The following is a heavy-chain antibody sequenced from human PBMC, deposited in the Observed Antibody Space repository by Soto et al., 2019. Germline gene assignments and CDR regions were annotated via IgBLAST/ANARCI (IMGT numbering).Heavy chain of an antibody. CDR3: VRGASLNFGY. CDR2: VNWNGGST. CDR1: GFTFDDYG. D-gene: IGHD1-26*01. J-gene: IGHJ4*02. V-gene: IGHV3-20*04. Sequence: EVQLVESGGGVLRPGGSLRLSCAASGFTFDDYGMSWARQAPGKGLEWVSGVNWNGGSTGYADSVKGRFTISRDNAKHSLYLQMNSLRAEDTAFYYCVRGASLNFGYWGQGTLVTVSS.